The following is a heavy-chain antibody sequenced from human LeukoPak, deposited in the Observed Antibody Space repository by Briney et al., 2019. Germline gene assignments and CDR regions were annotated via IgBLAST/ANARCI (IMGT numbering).Heavy chain of an antibody. CDR3: ARAGYSGSYSLDS. CDR2: IYYSGNT. V-gene: IGHV4-59*01. CDR1: GGSISSYY. Sequence: PSETLSLTCTVSGGSISSYYWSWIRQPPGKGLEWIGYIYYSGNTYYNPSLKSRLTISLDTSKNKFSLKLSSLTAPHTAPYYSARAGYSGSYSLDSSGPGTLVTAS. D-gene: IGHD1-26*01. J-gene: IGHJ5*01.